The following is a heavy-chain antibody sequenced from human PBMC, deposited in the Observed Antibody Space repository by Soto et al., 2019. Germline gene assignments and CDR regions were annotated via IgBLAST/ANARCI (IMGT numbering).Heavy chain of an antibody. Sequence: PSETLSLSCTVSGGSISSYYWSWIRQPPGKGLEWIGYIYYSGSTNYNPSLKSRVTISVDTSKNQFSLKLSSVTAADTAVYYCARAGDILTGYYIAYYGMDVWGQGTTVTVS. J-gene: IGHJ6*02. CDR1: GGSISSYY. D-gene: IGHD3-9*01. CDR2: IYYSGST. V-gene: IGHV4-59*01. CDR3: ARAGDILTGYYIAYYGMDV.